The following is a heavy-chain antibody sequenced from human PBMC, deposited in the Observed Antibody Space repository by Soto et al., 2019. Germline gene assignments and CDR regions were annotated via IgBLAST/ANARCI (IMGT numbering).Heavy chain of an antibody. CDR2: IYTSGST. CDR3: ARDPTYYYDSSGIPQAFDI. V-gene: IGHV4-4*07. CDR1: GGSISSYY. J-gene: IGHJ3*02. D-gene: IGHD3-22*01. Sequence: KPSETLSLTCTVSGGSISSYYWSWIRQPAGKGLEWIERIYTSGSTNYNPSLKSRVTMSVDTSKNQFSLKLSSVTAADTAVYYCARDPTYYYDSSGIPQAFDIWGQGTMVTVSS.